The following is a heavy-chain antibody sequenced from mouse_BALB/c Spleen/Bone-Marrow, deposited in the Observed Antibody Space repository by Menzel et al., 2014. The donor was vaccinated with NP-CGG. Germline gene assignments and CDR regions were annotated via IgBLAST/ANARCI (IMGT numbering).Heavy chain of an antibody. CDR1: GYTFTSYW. CDR2: INPSTGRT. CDR3: ARYAGEFVY. Sequence: QVQLKQSGAELVKPGASVKLSCKASGYTFTSYWMHWVRQRPGQGLEWIGEINPSTGRTNYNEKFKSGATVTVDKSSTTAYMQLSSLTSEDSAVYYCARYAGEFVYWGQGTLVTVSA. J-gene: IGHJ3*01. D-gene: IGHD6-5*01. V-gene: IGHV1S81*02.